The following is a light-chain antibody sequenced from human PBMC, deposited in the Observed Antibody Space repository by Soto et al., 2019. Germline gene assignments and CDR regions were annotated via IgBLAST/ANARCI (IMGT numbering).Light chain of an antibody. Sequence: QSVLTQPPSVSAAPGQKVTISCSGSSSNIGNNYVSWYQQLPGTAPKLLIYENNKRPSGIPDRFSGSKAGTSATLGITGLQTGDEGHYYCGTWDSSLSAGGVFGTGNKLTVL. CDR1: SSNIGNNY. CDR2: ENN. J-gene: IGLJ1*01. V-gene: IGLV1-51*02. CDR3: GTWDSSLSAGGV.